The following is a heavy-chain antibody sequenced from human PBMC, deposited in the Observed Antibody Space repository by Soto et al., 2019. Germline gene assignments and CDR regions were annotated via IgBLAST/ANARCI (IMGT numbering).Heavy chain of an antibody. V-gene: IGHV3-23*01. Sequence: GGSLRLSCAASGFTFSSYAMSWVRQAPGKGLEWVSAISGSGGSTYYADSVKGRFTISRDNSKNTLYLQMNSLRAEDTAVYYCAKDLPYCSSTSCYTPDYYYYGMDVWGQGTTVTVSS. CDR1: GFTFSSYA. CDR2: ISGSGGST. J-gene: IGHJ6*02. CDR3: AKDLPYCSSTSCYTPDYYYYGMDV. D-gene: IGHD2-2*02.